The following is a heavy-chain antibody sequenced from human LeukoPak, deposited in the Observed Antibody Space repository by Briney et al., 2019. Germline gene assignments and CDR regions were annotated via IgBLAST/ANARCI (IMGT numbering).Heavy chain of an antibody. CDR2: IYHSGRT. J-gene: IGHJ4*02. V-gene: IGHV4-38-2*02. Sequence: SETLSLTCTVSGYSISSGYFWGWIRQPPGKGLEWIGNIYHSGRTYYNPSLKSRVTISVDTSKNQFSLKLSSVTAADTAVYYCARGVSGGELSNWGQGTLVTVSS. CDR1: GYSISSGYF. D-gene: IGHD3-16*02. CDR3: ARGVSGGELSN.